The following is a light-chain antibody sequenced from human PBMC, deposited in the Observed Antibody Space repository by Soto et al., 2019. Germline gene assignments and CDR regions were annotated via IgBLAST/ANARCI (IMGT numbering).Light chain of an antibody. CDR1: QSVLYSSNNKNY. Sequence: DIVMTQSPDSLAVSLGERATINCKSSQSVLYSSNNKNYLAWYQQKPGQPPKLLIYWASTRESGVPDRFSGSGSGPDFTLTISSLQAEDVAVYYCHQYYNTPPTFGQGTKLEIK. J-gene: IGKJ2*01. CDR3: HQYYNTPPT. CDR2: WAS. V-gene: IGKV4-1*01.